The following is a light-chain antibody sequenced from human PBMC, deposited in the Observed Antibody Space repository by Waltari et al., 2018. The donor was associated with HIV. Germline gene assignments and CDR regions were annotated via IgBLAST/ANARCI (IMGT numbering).Light chain of an antibody. Sequence: DIVMTQSPDSLAVSLGERATINCTYTQSLLYRSTNKDYVAWYQQKPGQPPKLLIYWASIRESGVPDRFSGSGSGTDFTLTISNLQAEDVAVYYCQQYYSTPWTFGQGTKVEIK. CDR3: QQYYSTPWT. CDR1: QSLLYRSTNKDY. CDR2: WAS. J-gene: IGKJ1*01. V-gene: IGKV4-1*01.